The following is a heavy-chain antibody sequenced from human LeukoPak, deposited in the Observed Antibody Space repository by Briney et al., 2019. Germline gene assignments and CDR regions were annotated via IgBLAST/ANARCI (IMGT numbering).Heavy chain of an antibody. D-gene: IGHD3-22*01. J-gene: IGHJ4*02. CDR2: IYPTGST. Sequence: SETLSLTCTVSGGSISSYYWSWIRQPPGKGLEWIGNIYPTGSTYYNPSLKSRVTISVDTSKNQFSLKLSSVTAADTAVYYCARSNPFPYYYDSSGDWGQGTLVTVSS. CDR1: GGSISSYY. CDR3: ARSNPFPYYYDSSGD. V-gene: IGHV4-4*08.